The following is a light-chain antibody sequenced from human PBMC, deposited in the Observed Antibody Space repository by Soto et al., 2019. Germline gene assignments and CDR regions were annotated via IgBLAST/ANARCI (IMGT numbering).Light chain of an antibody. CDR3: QHYGSSNT. V-gene: IGKV3-20*01. CDR2: AAS. CDR1: QSVTSSF. Sequence: EIVLTQSPGTLSLSPGERATPSCGASQSVTSSFLAWYQQKPGQAPRLLIYAASIRATGIPDRFSGSGSGTDFALTISRLEPEDFALYYCQHYGSSNTFGQGTKVDIK. J-gene: IGKJ2*01.